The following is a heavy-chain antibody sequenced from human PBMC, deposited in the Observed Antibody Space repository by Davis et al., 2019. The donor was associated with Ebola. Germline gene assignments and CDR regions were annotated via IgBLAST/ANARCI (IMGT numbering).Heavy chain of an antibody. CDR3: ATRYQLLDN. J-gene: IGHJ4*02. Sequence: AASVTVSCRASGYTFISFDINWVRQATGQGLEWMGWMNPNRGDTGYAQKFQGRVTMTRNTAMNTAYMELSGLTSEDTAVYYCATRYQLLDNWGQGTLVTVSS. V-gene: IGHV1-8*01. CDR2: MNPNRGDT. CDR1: GYTFISFD. D-gene: IGHD2-2*01.